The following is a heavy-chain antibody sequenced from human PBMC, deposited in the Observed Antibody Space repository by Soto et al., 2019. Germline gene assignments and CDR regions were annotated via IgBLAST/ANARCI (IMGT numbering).Heavy chain of an antibody. Sequence: QVQLVQSGAEVKKPGASVKVSCKASGYTFSSYDINWVRQATGQGLEWMGWMIPNSGKIGYAQKFQARXTXTXXTSISTAYMELSSLRSEDTAVYYCARDYGDSSGDYWGQGTLVTVSS. J-gene: IGHJ4*02. CDR3: ARDYGDSSGDY. V-gene: IGHV1-8*01. CDR2: MIPNSGKI. D-gene: IGHD4-17*01. CDR1: GYTFSSYD.